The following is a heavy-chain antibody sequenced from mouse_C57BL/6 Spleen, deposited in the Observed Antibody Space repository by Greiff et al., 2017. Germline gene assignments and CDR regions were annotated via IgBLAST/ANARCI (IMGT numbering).Heavy chain of an antibody. D-gene: IGHD1-1*02. CDR2: IDPSDSYT. V-gene: IGHV1-69*01. J-gene: IGHJ1*03. CDR1: GYTFTSYW. Sequence: QVQLQQPGAELVMPGASVKLSCKASGYTFTSYWMHWVKQRPGQGLEWIGEIDPSDSYTNYNQKFKGKSTLTVDKSSSTAYMQLSSLPSEDSAVYYCARNGGRDGYFEVWGTGTTVTVSS. CDR3: ARNGGRDGYFEV.